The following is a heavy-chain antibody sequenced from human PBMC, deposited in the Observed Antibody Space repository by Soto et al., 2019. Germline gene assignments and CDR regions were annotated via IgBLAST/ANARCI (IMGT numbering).Heavy chain of an antibody. CDR3: XXXXXXXXXXCDY. J-gene: IGHJ4*02. CDR1: GFTFDDYA. V-gene: IGHV3-9*01. CDR2: ISWDSTSI. Sequence: EVQLVESGGALVQPGRSLRLSCAASGFTFDDYAMHWVRQAPGXGXEWVSGISWDSTSIGYADSVKGRFTISRDNXXXXXXXXXXXXXXXXXXXXXXXXXXXXXXXXCDYWGQGTLVTVSS.